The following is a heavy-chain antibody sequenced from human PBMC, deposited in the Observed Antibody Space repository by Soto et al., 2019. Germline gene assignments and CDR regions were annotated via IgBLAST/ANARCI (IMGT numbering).Heavy chain of an antibody. V-gene: IGHV4-4*08. CDR1: GGSLSPNY. CDR2: IYFGGTT. CDR3: ARENGSAAAGTTHNYFDY. Sequence: SETLSLTCTVSGGSLSPNYWTWIRQPPGKGLEWVGYIYFGGTTSYNPSLRSRVTISLDTSNNQFSLKLSSVTAADTAVYYCARENGSAAAGTTHNYFDYWGQGTLVTVSS. D-gene: IGHD3-10*01. J-gene: IGHJ4*02.